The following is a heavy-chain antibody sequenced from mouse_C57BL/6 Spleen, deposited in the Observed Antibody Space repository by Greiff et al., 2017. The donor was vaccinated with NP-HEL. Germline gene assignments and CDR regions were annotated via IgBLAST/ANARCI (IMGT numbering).Heavy chain of an antibody. D-gene: IGHD2-4*01. CDR1: GYTFTDYN. V-gene: IGHV1-18*01. CDR3: ARRRGEYDVWFAY. J-gene: IGHJ3*01. CDR2: INPNNGGT. Sequence: EVKLQQSGPELVKPGASVKIPCKASGYTFTDYNMDWVKQSHGKSLEWIGDINPNNGGTIYNQKFKGKATLTVDKSSSTAYMELRSLTSEDTAVYYCARRRGEYDVWFAYWGQGTLVTVSA.